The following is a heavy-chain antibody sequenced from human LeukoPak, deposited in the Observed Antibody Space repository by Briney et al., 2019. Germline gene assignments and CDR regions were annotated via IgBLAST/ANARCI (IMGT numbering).Heavy chain of an antibody. CDR1: GFSFSGHW. CDR3: ARGPNSNWSGLDF. CDR2: ISPTGSTT. D-gene: IGHD6-6*01. J-gene: IGHJ4*02. Sequence: PGGSLRLSCTASGFSFSGHWVHWARQLPGKGLVWVSRISPTGSTTSYADSVEGRFTVSRDNAKNTLYLQVNNLRAEDTAVYYCARGPNSNWSGLDFWGQGTLLTVFS. V-gene: IGHV3-74*01.